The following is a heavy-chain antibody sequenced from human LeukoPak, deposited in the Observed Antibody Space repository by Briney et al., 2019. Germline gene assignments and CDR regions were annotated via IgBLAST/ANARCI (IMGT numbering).Heavy chain of an antibody. V-gene: IGHV4-39*01. J-gene: IGHJ4*02. Sequence: SETLSLTCTVSGASISSRSYYWDWIRQPPGKGLDWIGSIYFSGSTYYNPSLNSRVTISVDTSKHRFSLKLISVTAADTAVYYCARRTVATTGVDYWGQGSLVTVSS. CDR2: IYFSGST. CDR3: ARRTVATTGVDY. CDR1: GASISSRSYY. D-gene: IGHD5-12*01.